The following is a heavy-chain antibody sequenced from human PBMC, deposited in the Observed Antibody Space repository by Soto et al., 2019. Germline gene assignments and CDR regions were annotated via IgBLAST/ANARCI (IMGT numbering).Heavy chain of an antibody. Sequence: QVQLVQSGAEVKKPGSSVKVSCKASGGTFSSYSINWVRQAPGQGLEWMGEIIPIFGTANYAQKFQGRVSMTVDESTITAYVELSRLRSEDTAVYYCAGDDVRHSGGIAYWGQGTLVTVSS. CDR3: AGDDVRHSGGIAY. CDR2: IIPIFGTA. J-gene: IGHJ4*02. D-gene: IGHD2-21*01. CDR1: GGTFSSYS. V-gene: IGHV1-69*01.